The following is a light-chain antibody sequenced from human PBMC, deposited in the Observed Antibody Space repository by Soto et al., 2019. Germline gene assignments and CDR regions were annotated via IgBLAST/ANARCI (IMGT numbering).Light chain of an antibody. V-gene: IGKV3-20*01. CDR2: RAS. Sequence: EVVLTQSPGTLSLSPGQRATLSCRARQSVTSSYLAWYQQKPRQAPRLLIYRASIRATGIPDRFSGSGSGADFTLTSSRLEPEDFALFYCQHFDSSSYTFGQGTKLEI. CDR3: QHFDSSSYT. CDR1: QSVTSSY. J-gene: IGKJ2*01.